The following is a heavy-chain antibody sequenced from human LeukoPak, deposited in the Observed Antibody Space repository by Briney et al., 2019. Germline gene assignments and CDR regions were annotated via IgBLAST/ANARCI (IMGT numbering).Heavy chain of an antibody. CDR3: AKDARSGYSSNLFDY. CDR1: GFTFSSYG. Sequence: GGSLRLSCAASGFTFSSYGMHWVRQAPGKGLECVAFIRYDGSNKYYADSVKGRFTISRDNSKNTLYLQMNSLRAEDTAVYYCAKDARSGYSSNLFDYWGQGTLVTVSS. V-gene: IGHV3-30*02. CDR2: IRYDGSNK. D-gene: IGHD6-19*01. J-gene: IGHJ4*02.